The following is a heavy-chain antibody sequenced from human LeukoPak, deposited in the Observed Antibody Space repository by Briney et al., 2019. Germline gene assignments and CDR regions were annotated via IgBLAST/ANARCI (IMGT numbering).Heavy chain of an antibody. Sequence: GGSLRLSCAASGFTVSSNYMSWVRQAPGKGLEWVSVIYSGGSTYYADSVKGRFTISRDNSKNTLYLQMNSLRVEDTAVYYCARGRPSYYDSSGYFDPWGQGTLVTVSS. CDR2: IYSGGST. V-gene: IGHV3-66*01. CDR1: GFTVSSNY. J-gene: IGHJ5*02. CDR3: ARGRPSYYDSSGYFDP. D-gene: IGHD3-22*01.